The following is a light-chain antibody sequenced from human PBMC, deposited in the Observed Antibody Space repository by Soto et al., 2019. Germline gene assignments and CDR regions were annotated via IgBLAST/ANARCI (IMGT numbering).Light chain of an antibody. CDR2: GAS. CDR1: QSVSSY. V-gene: IGKV3-11*01. CDR3: QQRSNWPIT. J-gene: IGKJ5*01. Sequence: EIVLTQSPATLSLSPGERTTLSCRASQSVSSYLAWYQQRPGQAPRLLIYGASNRATGIPARFSGSGSGTDFTLTNSRLEPEDFAVYYCQQRSNWPITFGQGTRLEIK.